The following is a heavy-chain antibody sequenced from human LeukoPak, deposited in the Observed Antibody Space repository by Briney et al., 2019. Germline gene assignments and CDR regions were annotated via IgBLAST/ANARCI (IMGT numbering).Heavy chain of an antibody. CDR3: ARDRTVDFWSGYSGMDV. CDR1: GGSISSSSYY. Sequence: PSETLSLTCTVSGGSISSSSYYWGWIRQPPGKGLEWIGSIYYSGSTYYNPSLKSRVTISVDTSKNQFSLKLSSVTAADTAVYYCARDRTVDFWSGYSGMDVWGKGTTVTVSS. V-gene: IGHV4-39*07. D-gene: IGHD3-3*01. J-gene: IGHJ6*04. CDR2: IYYSGST.